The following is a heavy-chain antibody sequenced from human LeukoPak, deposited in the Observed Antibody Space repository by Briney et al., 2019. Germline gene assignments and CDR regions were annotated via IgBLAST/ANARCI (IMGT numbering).Heavy chain of an antibody. D-gene: IGHD3-16*01. Sequence: PGGSLRLSCAASEFTFNDYAMHWVRQPPGKGLEWVSGISLHNDDTVYADSVKGRFTISRDKAKNSLYLQINSLRTEDTALYYCVHSGGSSDWAPNTWGQGTLVIVSS. CDR1: EFTFNDYA. V-gene: IGHV3-9*01. CDR3: VHSGGSSDWAPNT. J-gene: IGHJ5*02. CDR2: ISLHNDDT.